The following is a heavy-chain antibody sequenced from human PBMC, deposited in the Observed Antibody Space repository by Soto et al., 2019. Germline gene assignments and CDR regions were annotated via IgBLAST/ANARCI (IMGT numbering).Heavy chain of an antibody. J-gene: IGHJ6*02. Sequence: QVQLVESGGGVVQPGRSLRLSCAASGFTFSSYGMHSVRQAPGKGLEWVAVISYDGSNKYYADSVKGRFTISRDNSKNTLHLQRNSLRAEDTAVYYCAKQFYVMVRGLVGMDVWGQGTTVTVSS. CDR2: ISYDGSNK. CDR3: AKQFYVMVRGLVGMDV. CDR1: GFTFSSYG. V-gene: IGHV3-30*18. D-gene: IGHD3-10*01.